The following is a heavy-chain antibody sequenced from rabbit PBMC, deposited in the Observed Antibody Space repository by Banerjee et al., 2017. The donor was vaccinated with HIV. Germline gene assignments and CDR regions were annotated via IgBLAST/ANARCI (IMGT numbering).Heavy chain of an antibody. D-gene: IGHD4-2*01. J-gene: IGHJ4*01. CDR3: ASNYAGVSYAFDL. Sequence: QQQLEESGGGLVKPGGTLTLTCKASGIDFSSYYYMCWVRQAPGKGLELIACIYTTNGNTWYASWVNGRFTISRSTSLNTVDLQMTSLTAADTATYFCASNYAGVSYAFDLWGQGTLVTVS. V-gene: IGHV1S43*01. CDR2: IYTTNGNT. CDR1: GIDFSSYYY.